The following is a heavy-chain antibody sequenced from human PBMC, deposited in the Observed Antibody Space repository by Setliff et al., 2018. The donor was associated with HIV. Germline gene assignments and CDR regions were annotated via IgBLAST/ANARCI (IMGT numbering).Heavy chain of an antibody. J-gene: IGHJ4*02. CDR3: ARGPSLQTTLFDY. Sequence: TLSLTCTVSGGSISSGRYYWSWIRQPPGKGLEWIGYIYYSGSTNYNPSLKSRVTISVDTSKNQFSLKLTSVTAADTAVYYCARGPSLQTTLFDYWGQGTLVTVSS. CDR1: GGSISSGRYY. V-gene: IGHV4-61*01. CDR2: IYYSGST.